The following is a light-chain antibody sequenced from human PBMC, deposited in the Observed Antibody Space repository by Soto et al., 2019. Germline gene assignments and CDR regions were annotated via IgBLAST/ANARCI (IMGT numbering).Light chain of an antibody. CDR2: DVS. V-gene: IGLV2-14*01. J-gene: IGLJ1*01. CDR1: SSDVGGYTY. Sequence: QSALTQPASLSGSPGQAITISCTGTSSDVGGYTYVSWYQQHPGKAPKFIIYDVSNRPSGVSNRFSGSKSGNTASLTLSGLQAEDEADYYCSSYTTSNTRQIVFGTGTKVTVL. CDR3: SSYTTSNTRQIV.